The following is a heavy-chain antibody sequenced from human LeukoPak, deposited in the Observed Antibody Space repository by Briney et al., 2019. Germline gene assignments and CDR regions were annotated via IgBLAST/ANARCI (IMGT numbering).Heavy chain of an antibody. Sequence: PSETLSLTCTVSGGSISSYYWSWIRQPPGKGLEWIGYIYYSGSTNYNPSLKSRVTISVDTSKNQFSLKLSSVTAADTAVYYCARHPSIVGATDDAFDIWGQGTMVTVSS. CDR2: IYYSGST. J-gene: IGHJ3*02. V-gene: IGHV4-59*08. CDR3: ARHPSIVGATDDAFDI. CDR1: GGSISSYY. D-gene: IGHD1-26*01.